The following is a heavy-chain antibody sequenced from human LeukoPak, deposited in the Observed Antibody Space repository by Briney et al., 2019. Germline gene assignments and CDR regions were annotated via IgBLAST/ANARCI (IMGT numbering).Heavy chain of an antibody. J-gene: IGHJ4*02. CDR1: GFTFSTYW. Sequence: GGSLRLSCAASGFTFSTYWMRWVRQAPGKGLVWVSRIKGDGSSTSYADSVKGRFTISRDNAKNTLYLQMNSLRTEDTALYYCTKEVQGLSVMQDWSQGTLVTASS. V-gene: IGHV3-74*01. CDR2: IKGDGSST. CDR3: TKEVQGLSVMQD. D-gene: IGHD6-19*01.